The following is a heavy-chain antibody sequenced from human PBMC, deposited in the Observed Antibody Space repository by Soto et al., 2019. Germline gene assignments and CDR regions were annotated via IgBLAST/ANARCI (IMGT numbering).Heavy chain of an antibody. J-gene: IGHJ6*02. CDR3: AIGYGMDV. CDR2: IDPSDSYT. Sequence: GESLKISCNCSGYSFTIYWIRWVRQMPGKGLEWMGRIDPSDSYTNYSPSFQGHVTISADKSISTAYLQWSSLKASDTAMYYCAIGYGMDVWGQGTTVTVSS. CDR1: GYSFTIYW. V-gene: IGHV5-10-1*01.